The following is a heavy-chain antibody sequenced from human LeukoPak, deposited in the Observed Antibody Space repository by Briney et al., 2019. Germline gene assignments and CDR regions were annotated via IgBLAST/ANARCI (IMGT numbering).Heavy chain of an antibody. CDR3: ARDRGAAVAGSFDY. V-gene: IGHV3-21*01. CDR2: ISSSSSYI. D-gene: IGHD6-19*01. J-gene: IGHJ4*02. CDR1: GFTFSSYS. Sequence: GGSLRLSCAASGFTFSSYSMNWVRQAPGKGLEWVSSISSSSSYIYYADSVKGRFNISRDNAKNSLYLQMNSLRAEDTAVYYCARDRGAAVAGSFDYWGQGTLVTVSS.